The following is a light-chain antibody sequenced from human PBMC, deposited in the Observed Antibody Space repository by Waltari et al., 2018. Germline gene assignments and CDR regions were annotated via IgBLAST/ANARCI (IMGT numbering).Light chain of an antibody. V-gene: IGKV1-39*01. CDR3: QQSDSVPRT. CDR1: PRIEND. CDR2: GAS. J-gene: IGKJ1*01. Sequence: ESPRIENDVNWYQQRPGKAPKLLILGASRWESGVPERFSGSGSGTEFTLSISTLQPEDFATYFCQQSDSVPRTFGQGTRVEI.